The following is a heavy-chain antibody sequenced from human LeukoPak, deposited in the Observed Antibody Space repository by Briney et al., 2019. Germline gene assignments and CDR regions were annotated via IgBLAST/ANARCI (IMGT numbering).Heavy chain of an antibody. Sequence: PSETLSLTCTVSGGSISSYYWSWIRQPAGKGLEWIGRIYTSGSTNYNPSLKSRVTMSVDTSKNQFSLKLSSVTAADTAVYYCARDHPRWGITMIAARYMDVWGKGTTVTVSS. CDR1: GGSISSYY. CDR2: IYTSGST. D-gene: IGHD3-22*01. CDR3: ARDHPRWGITMIAARYMDV. J-gene: IGHJ6*03. V-gene: IGHV4-4*07.